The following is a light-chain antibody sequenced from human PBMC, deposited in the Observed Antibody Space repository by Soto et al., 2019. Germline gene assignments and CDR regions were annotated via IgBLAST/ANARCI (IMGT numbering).Light chain of an antibody. V-gene: IGKV1-5*03. CDR2: KTS. CDR3: QYYNNYCWT. Sequence: DIQLTQSPSTLSASVGDRVTITCRASQSISSWLAWYQQKPGKAPKFLIYKTSNLESGVPSRFSGSGSGTEFTLTISSPQPDDFATYYCQYYNNYCWTFGQGTNVEIK. J-gene: IGKJ1*01. CDR1: QSISSW.